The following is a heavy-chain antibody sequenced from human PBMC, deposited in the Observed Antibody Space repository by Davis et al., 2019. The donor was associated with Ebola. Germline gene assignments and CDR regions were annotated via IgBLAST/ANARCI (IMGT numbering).Heavy chain of an antibody. D-gene: IGHD6-6*01. J-gene: IGHJ4*02. Sequence: ASVKVSCKSSGYTFTGYYIHWVRQAPGQGLEWMGWINPNSGGTNYAQKFQGRVTMTRDTSISTAYMELSRLTSDDTAVYYCAREGSSSISDYWGQGTLATVSS. V-gene: IGHV1-2*02. CDR3: AREGSSSISDY. CDR2: INPNSGGT. CDR1: GYTFTGYY.